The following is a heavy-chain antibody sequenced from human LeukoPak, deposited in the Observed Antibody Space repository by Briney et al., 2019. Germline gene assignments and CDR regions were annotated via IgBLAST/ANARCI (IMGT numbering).Heavy chain of an antibody. V-gene: IGHV3-73*01. D-gene: IGHD3-10*01. J-gene: IGHJ4*02. CDR2: IKSKSDTYAT. CDR1: GFTFSASA. CDR3: TRYGDGSGSYSDY. Sequence: PGGSLRLSCAGSGFTFSASAIHWFLQAPGKGLEWVGRIKSKSDTYATAYAASIEGRFTISRDDSRNTAFLQMDSLKNEDTGVYYCTRYGDGSGSYSDYWGQGSLVTVSS.